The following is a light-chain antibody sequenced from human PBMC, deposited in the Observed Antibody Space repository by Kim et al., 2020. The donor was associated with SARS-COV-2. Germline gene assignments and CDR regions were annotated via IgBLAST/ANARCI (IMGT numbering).Light chain of an antibody. J-gene: IGLJ2*01. V-gene: IGLV1-44*01. Sequence: GQGVTVTGSGSRSNIGTDTVHWYQHFPGMAPRRLIYNNNQRPAGVPDRFSGSKSGTSASLAISGLQSEDEADYYCAVWDGSLDGPVLGGGTQLTVL. CDR3: AVWDGSLDGPV. CDR1: RSNIGTDT. CDR2: NNN.